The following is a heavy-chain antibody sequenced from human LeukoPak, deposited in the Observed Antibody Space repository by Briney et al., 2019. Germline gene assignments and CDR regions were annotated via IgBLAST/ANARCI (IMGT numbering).Heavy chain of an antibody. V-gene: IGHV3-7*01. D-gene: IGHD1-1*01. J-gene: IGHJ5*02. CDR2: IKRVGSQK. Sequence: GGSLRLSCAAPGFSFSSNWMGWVRQAPGKGLEWVAHIKRVGSQKYYLDSVKGRFTISRDNAKTSLYLQMNSLRVEDTAVYYCARLGLEVGGPNWFDPWGQGTLDTVSS. CDR1: GFSFSSNW. CDR3: ARLGLEVGGPNWFDP.